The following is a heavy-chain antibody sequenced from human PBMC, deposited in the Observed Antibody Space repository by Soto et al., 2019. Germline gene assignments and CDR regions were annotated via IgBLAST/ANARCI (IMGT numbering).Heavy chain of an antibody. CDR3: ARDAGVQAPDLDV. CDR2: IWSDGSKQ. Sequence: QVQLGESGGGVVQPGRSLRVSCVTSGFTFRPYGMHWVRQAPGKGLEWVAVIWSDGSKQYYADSEGGRFTASRDDSKNIMYLQMDSLRADDTAVYFCARDAGVQAPDLDVWGPGTSVTVSS. J-gene: IGHJ6*02. D-gene: IGHD3-10*01. V-gene: IGHV3-33*01. CDR1: GFTFRPYG.